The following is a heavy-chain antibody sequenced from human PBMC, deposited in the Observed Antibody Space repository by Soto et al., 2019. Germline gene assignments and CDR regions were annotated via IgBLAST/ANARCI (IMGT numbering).Heavy chain of an antibody. CDR3: AMTNTTLYNWFAP. CDR2: IYYSGST. J-gene: IGHJ5*02. D-gene: IGHD1-26*01. V-gene: IGHV4-30-4*01. Sequence: SETLSLTCTVSGGSISSGDYYWSWIRQPPGKGLEWIGYIYYSGSTYYNPSLKSRVTISVDTSKTQFYLKLSSVTAADTAMYYCAMTNTTLYNWFAPWAQGTPVTVSS. CDR1: GGSISSGDYY.